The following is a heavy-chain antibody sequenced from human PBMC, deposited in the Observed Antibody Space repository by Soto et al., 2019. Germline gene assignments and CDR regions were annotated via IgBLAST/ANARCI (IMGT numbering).Heavy chain of an antibody. CDR3: ARGNYDILTGYDAFDI. CDR2: ISAYNGNT. D-gene: IGHD3-9*01. J-gene: IGHJ3*02. CDR1: GYTFTSYG. Sequence: ASVKVSCKASGYTFTSYGISWVRQAPGQGLEWMGWISAYNGNTNYAQKLQGRVTMTTDTSTSTAYMELRSLRSDDTAVYYCARGNYDILTGYDAFDIWGQGTMVTVSS. V-gene: IGHV1-18*04.